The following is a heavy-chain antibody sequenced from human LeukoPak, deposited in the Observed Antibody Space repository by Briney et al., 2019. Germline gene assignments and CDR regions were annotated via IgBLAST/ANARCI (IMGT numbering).Heavy chain of an antibody. CDR2: ISSSSSTI. CDR3: AKGGSGWSYVVFGDY. J-gene: IGHJ4*02. CDR1: GFTFSSYS. V-gene: IGHV3-48*04. Sequence: GGSLRLSCAASGFTFSSYSMNWVRQAPGKGLEWVSYISSSSSTIYYADSVKGRFTISRDNSKLQMNSLRAEDTAVYYCAKGGSGWSYVVFGDYWGQGTLVTVSS. D-gene: IGHD6-19*01.